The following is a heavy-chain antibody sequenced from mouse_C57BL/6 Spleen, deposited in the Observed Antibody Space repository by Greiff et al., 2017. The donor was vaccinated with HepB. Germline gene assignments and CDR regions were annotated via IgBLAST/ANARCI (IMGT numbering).Heavy chain of an antibody. J-gene: IGHJ1*03. V-gene: IGHV1-81*01. CDR2: IYPRSGNT. CDR3: ARRGDGSSYWYFDV. D-gene: IGHD1-1*01. Sequence: VQLQQSGAELARPGASVKLSCKASGYTFTSYGISWVKQRTGQGLEWIGEIYPRSGNTYYNEKFKGKATLTADKSSSTAYMELRSLTSEDSAVYFWARRGDGSSYWYFDVWGTGTTVTVSS. CDR1: GYTFTSYG.